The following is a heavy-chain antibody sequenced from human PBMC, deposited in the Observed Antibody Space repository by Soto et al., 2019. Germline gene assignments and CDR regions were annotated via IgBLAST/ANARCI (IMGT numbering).Heavy chain of an antibody. CDR1: GGSISNYY. J-gene: IGHJ4*02. CDR3: ARMGSGWYAPIGF. V-gene: IGHV4-59*01. CDR2: IYYSGGA. D-gene: IGHD6-19*01. Sequence: SETLSLTCTVSGGSISNYYWGWIRQPPGKGLEWIGYIYYSGGATYNPSLNSRATISVDTSKNQCSLNLSSVTAADTAVYYCARMGSGWYAPIGFWGQGTLVTVSS.